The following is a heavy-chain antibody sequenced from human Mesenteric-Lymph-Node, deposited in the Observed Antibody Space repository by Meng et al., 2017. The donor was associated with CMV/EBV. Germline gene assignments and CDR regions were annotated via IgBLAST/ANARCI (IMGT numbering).Heavy chain of an antibody. CDR2: INHSGST. D-gene: IGHD3-3*01. CDR3: ARGWSGYNDY. CDR1: GGSFSGYY. J-gene: IGHJ4*02. V-gene: IGHV4-34*01. Sequence: SETLSLTCAVYGGSFSGYYWSWIRQPPGKGLEWIGEINHSGSTNYNPSLKSQVTISVDTTKNQFSLKLSSVTAADTAVYYCARGWSGYNDYWGQGTLVTVSS.